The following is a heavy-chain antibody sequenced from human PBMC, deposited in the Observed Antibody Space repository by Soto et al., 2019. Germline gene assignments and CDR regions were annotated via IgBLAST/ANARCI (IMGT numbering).Heavy chain of an antibody. CDR3: AGHGYYESSSYYGFGY. J-gene: IGHJ4*02. Sequence: QLQLQESGPGLVKPSETLSLTCTVSGDSISSYNYYWGWIRQPPGKGLEWIGSIYYSGNTYYNPSLKSRVTISVDTSKNQFSLRLNSVTAADTAVYYCAGHGYYESSSYYGFGYWGQGTLVTVSS. V-gene: IGHV4-39*01. CDR1: GDSISSYNYY. CDR2: IYYSGNT. D-gene: IGHD3-22*01.